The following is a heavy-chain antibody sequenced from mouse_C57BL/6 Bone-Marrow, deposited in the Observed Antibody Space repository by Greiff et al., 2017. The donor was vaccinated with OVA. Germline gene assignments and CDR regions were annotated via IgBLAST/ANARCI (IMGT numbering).Heavy chain of an antibody. D-gene: IGHD2-3*01. CDR2: ISDGGSYT. V-gene: IGHV5-4*01. CDR3: ARGSRWLLPFDY. J-gene: IGHJ2*01. CDR1: GFTFSSYA. Sequence: EVHLVESGGGLVKPGGSLKLSCAASGFTFSSYAMSWVRQTPEKRLEWVATISDGGSYTYYPDNVKGRFTISRDNAKNNLYLQMSHLKSEDTAMYYCARGSRWLLPFDYWGQGTTLTVSS.